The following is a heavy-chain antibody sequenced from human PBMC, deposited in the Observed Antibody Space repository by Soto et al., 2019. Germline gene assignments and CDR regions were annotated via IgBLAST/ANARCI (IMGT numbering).Heavy chain of an antibody. CDR2: IYYSGST. CDR1: GGSISSGGYY. CDR3: ARDRGDGYSFDY. J-gene: IGHJ4*02. V-gene: IGHV4-31*03. Sequence: SETLSLTCTVSGGSISSGGYYWSWIRQHPGKGLEWIGYIYYSGSTYYNPSLKSRVTISVDTSKNQFSLKLSSVTAADTAVYYCARDRGDGYSFDYWGQGTLVTVSS. D-gene: IGHD5-12*01.